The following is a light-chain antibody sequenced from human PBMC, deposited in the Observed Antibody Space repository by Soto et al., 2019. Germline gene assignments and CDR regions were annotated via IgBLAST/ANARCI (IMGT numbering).Light chain of an antibody. CDR1: QSLLHMNGYNY. Sequence: DIVMTQSPLSLPVTPGAPASISCRSSQSLLHMNGYNYLHWYLQKPGQSPQLLIYLGSNRASGVPDMCSCSGSGTDFTLKISRVEADDVGVYYCMQALQTPPMYTFGQGTKLEIK. CDR3: MQALQTPPMYT. V-gene: IGKV2-28*01. CDR2: LGS. J-gene: IGKJ2*01.